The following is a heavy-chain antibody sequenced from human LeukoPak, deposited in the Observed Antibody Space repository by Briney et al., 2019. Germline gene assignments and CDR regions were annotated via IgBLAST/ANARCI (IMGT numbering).Heavy chain of an antibody. CDR2: ISSSSTI. CDR3: ARDSPAANFDY. CDR1: GFTFSSYS. D-gene: IGHD2-2*01. Sequence: PGGSLRLSCAASGFTFSSYSMNWVRQAPGKGLEWVSYISSSSTIYYADSVKGRFTISRDNAKNSLYLQMNSLRAEDTAVYYCARDSPAANFDYWGQGTLVTVSS. V-gene: IGHV3-48*04. J-gene: IGHJ4*02.